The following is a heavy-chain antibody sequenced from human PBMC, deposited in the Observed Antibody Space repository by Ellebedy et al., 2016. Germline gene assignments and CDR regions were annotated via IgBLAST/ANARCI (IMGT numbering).Heavy chain of an antibody. Sequence: GSTNYSPNLKSRVTISIDTSKNHFSLRLSSVTAADTAVYYCARDRRSSGWGTSGGFQHWGQGTLVTVSS. D-gene: IGHD6-19*01. J-gene: IGHJ1*01. V-gene: IGHV4-61*03. CDR3: ARDRRSSGWGTSGGFQH. CDR2: GST.